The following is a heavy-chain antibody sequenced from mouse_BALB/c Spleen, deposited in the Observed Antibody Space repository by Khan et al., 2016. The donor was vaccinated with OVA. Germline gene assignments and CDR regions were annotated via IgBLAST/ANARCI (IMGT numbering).Heavy chain of an antibody. Sequence: VQLMESGPELMKPGASVKISCKASGYSFTSYYIHWVIQSHGKSLEWIGYIDPFSGGTTYNQKFKGKVTLSVDKSSNTAYIHLINLTSEDSAVYYYTRHGYVAWFAYWGQGTLVTVSA. CDR3: TRHGYVAWFAY. D-gene: IGHD2-2*01. J-gene: IGHJ3*01. CDR1: GYSFTSYY. CDR2: IDPFSGGT. V-gene: IGHV1S135*01.